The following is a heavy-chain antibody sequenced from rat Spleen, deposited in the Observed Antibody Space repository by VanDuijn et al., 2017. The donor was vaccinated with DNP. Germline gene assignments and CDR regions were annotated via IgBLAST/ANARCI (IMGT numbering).Heavy chain of an antibody. CDR2: ISASGGST. CDR1: GFSLTSYT. D-gene: IGHD1-4*01. CDR3: ATHNYYFDY. Sequence: VQLKESGPGLVQPAQTLSLTCTVTGFSLTSYTVHWIRQPPGQGLEWVATISASGGSTYYRDAVKGRFTFSRDNAQSTLYLHLTSLRSEDTATYYCATHNYYFDYWGQGVMVTVSS. J-gene: IGHJ2*01. V-gene: IGHV5-19*01.